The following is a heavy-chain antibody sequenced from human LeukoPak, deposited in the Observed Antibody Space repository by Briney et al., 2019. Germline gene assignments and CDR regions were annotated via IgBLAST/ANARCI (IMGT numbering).Heavy chain of an antibody. Sequence: SETLSLTCAVYGGSFSGYYWSWIRQPPGKGLEWIGEINHSGSTNYNPSLKSRVTISVDTSKNQFSLKLSSVTAADTAVYYCARGRHYYDSSGYSDFDPWDQGTLVTVSS. D-gene: IGHD3-22*01. CDR2: INHSGST. CDR1: GGSFSGYY. CDR3: ARGRHYYDSSGYSDFDP. J-gene: IGHJ5*02. V-gene: IGHV4-34*01.